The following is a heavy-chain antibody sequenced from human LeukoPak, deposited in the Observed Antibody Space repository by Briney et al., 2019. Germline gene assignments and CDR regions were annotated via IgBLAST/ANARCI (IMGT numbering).Heavy chain of an antibody. CDR3: ANNMVTPYFDY. J-gene: IGHJ4*02. Sequence: PGGSLRLSCAASGFIFSSYSMNWVRQAPGKGLEWVSSISSSSSYIYYADSVKGRFTISRDNSKNTLYLQMNSLRAEDTAVYYCANNMVTPYFDYWGQGTLVTVSS. CDR2: ISSSSSYI. CDR1: GFIFSSYS. V-gene: IGHV3-21*04. D-gene: IGHD4-23*01.